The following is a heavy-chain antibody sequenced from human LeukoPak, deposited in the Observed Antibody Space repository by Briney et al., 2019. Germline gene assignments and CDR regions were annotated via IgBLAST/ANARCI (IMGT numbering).Heavy chain of an antibody. J-gene: IGHJ4*02. Sequence: GGSLRLSCYTSGFTFNNYPMSWVRQAPGKGLEWVSAISNDGGDTKYADSVKGRFTIYRDSSRNTLYLQMRSLRVEDTAIYYCGRDWKLDYWGQGSLVTVSS. CDR2: ISNDGGDT. V-gene: IGHV3-23*01. CDR3: GRDWKLDY. CDR1: GFTFNNYP. D-gene: IGHD1-1*01.